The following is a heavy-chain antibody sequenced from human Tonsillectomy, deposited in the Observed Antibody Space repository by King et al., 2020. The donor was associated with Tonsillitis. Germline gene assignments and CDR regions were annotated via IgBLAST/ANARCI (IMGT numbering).Heavy chain of an antibody. V-gene: IGHV1-18*01. CDR3: ARWAEYYYYHYMDV. CDR2: ISSYNVDA. J-gene: IGHJ6*03. D-gene: IGHD2/OR15-2a*01. Sequence: QLVQSGAEVKKPGASVRVSCEASGYTLSHYGLSWVRQAPGQGLEWMGWISSYNVDASYAQKVQGRLTVTTDTSTNTAHMELRNLRSDDTAVYYCARWAEYYYYHYMDVWGNGTTVIVSS. CDR1: GYTLSHYG.